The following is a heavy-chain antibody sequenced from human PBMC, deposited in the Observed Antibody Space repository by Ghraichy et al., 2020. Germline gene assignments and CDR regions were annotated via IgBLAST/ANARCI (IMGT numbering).Heavy chain of an antibody. D-gene: IGHD6-6*01. CDR1: GDSVSSNSAA. CDR2: TYYRSKWYN. CDR3: ARDQVYSSSSRDYYYYYMDV. Sequence: QTLSLTCAISGDSVSSNSAAWNWIRQSPSRGLEWLGRTYYRSKWYNDYAVSVKSRITINPDTSKNQFSLQLNSVTPEDTAVYYCARDQVYSSSSRDYYYYYMDVWGKGTTVTVSS. J-gene: IGHJ6*03. V-gene: IGHV6-1*01.